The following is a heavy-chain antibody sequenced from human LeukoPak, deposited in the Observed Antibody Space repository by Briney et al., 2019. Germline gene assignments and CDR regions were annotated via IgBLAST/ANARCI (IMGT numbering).Heavy chain of an antibody. Sequence: PSETLSLTCTVSGGSINTPNYYWGWIRQTPGKGLEWIGNIFYSGGTYYSPSLTSRVTISLDTSKNQFSLKLSSVTAADTAVYYCARGSRYSKFQFDYWGQGTLVTVSS. CDR3: ARGSRYSKFQFDY. CDR1: GGSINTPNYY. J-gene: IGHJ4*02. D-gene: IGHD5-18*01. V-gene: IGHV4-39*07. CDR2: IFYSGGT.